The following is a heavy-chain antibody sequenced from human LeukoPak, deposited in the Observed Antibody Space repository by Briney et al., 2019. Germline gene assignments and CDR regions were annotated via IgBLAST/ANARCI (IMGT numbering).Heavy chain of an antibody. D-gene: IGHD2-15*01. V-gene: IGHV3-9*01. CDR1: GFTFDEHA. Sequence: PGRSLRVSCAGSGFTFDEHAMHWVRQAPGKGLEWVSGISWNSGSIAYADSVKGRFTISRDNAKNLLFLQMSSLRAADTALYYCVKGHCSSSSCFPNYYYYMDVWGTGTTVTVSS. J-gene: IGHJ6*03. CDR2: ISWNSGSI. CDR3: VKGHCSSSSCFPNYYYYMDV.